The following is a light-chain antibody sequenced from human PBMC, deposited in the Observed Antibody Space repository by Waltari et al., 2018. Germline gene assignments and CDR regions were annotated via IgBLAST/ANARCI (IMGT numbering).Light chain of an antibody. J-gene: IGKJ2*01. CDR3: QQYNNWPPLMYT. CDR1: QCLSSN. V-gene: IGKV3-15*01. CDR2: GAS. Sequence: EIVMTQSPATLSVSPGERATLSCRASQCLSSNLAWYQQKPGQAPRLLIYGASTRATGIPARFSGSGSGTEFTLTISSMQSEDFAVYYCQQYNNWPPLMYTFGQGTKLKIK.